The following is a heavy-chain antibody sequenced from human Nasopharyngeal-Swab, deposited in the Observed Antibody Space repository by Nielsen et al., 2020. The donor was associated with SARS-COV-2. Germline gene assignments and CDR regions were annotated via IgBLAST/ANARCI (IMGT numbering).Heavy chain of an antibody. CDR2: INAGNGNT. Sequence: ASVKVSCKASGYTFTSYAMHWVRQAPGQRLEWMGWINAGNGNTKYSQKFQGRVTITRDTSASTAYMELSSLRSEDTAVYYCATPMTTVTSFDYWGQGTLVTVPS. J-gene: IGHJ4*02. V-gene: IGHV1-3*01. D-gene: IGHD4-17*01. CDR3: ATPMTTVTSFDY. CDR1: GYTFTSYA.